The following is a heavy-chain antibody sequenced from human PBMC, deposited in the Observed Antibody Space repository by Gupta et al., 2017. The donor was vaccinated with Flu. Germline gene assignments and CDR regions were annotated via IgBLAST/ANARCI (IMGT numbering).Heavy chain of an antibody. CDR2: INPYSGDT. CDR1: GYTFTGYY. Sequence: QVQLVQSGAEVKKPGDSVKVSCKASGYTFTGYYLHWVRQAPGQGLEWMGWINPYSGDTKDAQKFQGRVTMTRDTSIRTAYMDLSGLRSDDTAVYYCAHTGMSDGDGYNSLSYFGLDVWGQGTTVTVSS. CDR3: AHTGMSDGDGYNSLSYFGLDV. J-gene: IGHJ6*02. V-gene: IGHV1-2*02. D-gene: IGHD5-24*01.